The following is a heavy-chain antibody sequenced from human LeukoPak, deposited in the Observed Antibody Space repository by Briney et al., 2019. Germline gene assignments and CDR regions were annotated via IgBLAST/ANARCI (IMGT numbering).Heavy chain of an antibody. D-gene: IGHD7-27*01. CDR3: ASQLGMGRFDP. J-gene: IGHJ5*02. Sequence: PETLSLTCTVSGGSISSYYWSWIRQPPGKGLEWIGYIYYSGSTNYNPSLKSRVTISVDTSKNQFSLKLSSVTAADTAVYYCASQLGMGRFDPWGQGTLVTVSS. CDR2: IYYSGST. CDR1: GGSISSYY. V-gene: IGHV4-59*01.